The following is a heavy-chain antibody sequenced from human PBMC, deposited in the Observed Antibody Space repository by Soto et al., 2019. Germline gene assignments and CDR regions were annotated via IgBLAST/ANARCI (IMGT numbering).Heavy chain of an antibody. J-gene: IGHJ3*02. V-gene: IGHV3-33*01. D-gene: IGHD2-15*01. CDR1: GFTFSSYG. CDR3: ARAGAATRYPVGVFDI. Sequence: QVQLVESGGGVVQPGRSLRLSCAASGFTFSSYGMHWVHQAPGKGLEWVAVIWYDGSNKYYADSVKGRFTISRDNSKNTLYLPMNSLRAEDTAVYYCARAGAATRYPVGVFDIWGQGTMVTVSS. CDR2: IWYDGSNK.